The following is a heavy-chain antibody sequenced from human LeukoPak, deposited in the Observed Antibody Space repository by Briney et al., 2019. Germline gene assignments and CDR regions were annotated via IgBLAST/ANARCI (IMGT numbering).Heavy chain of an antibody. Sequence: GASVKVSCKASGYTFTGYYMHWVRQAPGQGLEWMGWINPNSGGTNYAQKFQGRVTMTRDTSISTAYMELSRLRSDDTAVYYCARPKWSGSYRDAFDIWGQGTMVTVSS. CDR3: ARPKWSGSYRDAFDI. CDR1: GYTFTGYY. V-gene: IGHV1-2*02. CDR2: INPNSGGT. D-gene: IGHD1-26*01. J-gene: IGHJ3*02.